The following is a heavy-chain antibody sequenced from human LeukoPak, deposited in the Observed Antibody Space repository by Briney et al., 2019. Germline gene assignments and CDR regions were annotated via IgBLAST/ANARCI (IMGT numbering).Heavy chain of an antibody. V-gene: IGHV3-23*01. J-gene: IGHJ4*02. Sequence: PGGSLRLSCAASGFTFSSYAMSWVRQAPGKGLEWVSAISGSGGSTYYAASVQGRFTISRDNSKNTLYLQMNSLRAEDTAVYYCAKGLYYYDSSGYYLTGGPFDYWGQGTLVTVSS. CDR2: ISGSGGST. CDR3: AKGLYYYDSSGYYLTGGPFDY. D-gene: IGHD3-22*01. CDR1: GFTFSSYA.